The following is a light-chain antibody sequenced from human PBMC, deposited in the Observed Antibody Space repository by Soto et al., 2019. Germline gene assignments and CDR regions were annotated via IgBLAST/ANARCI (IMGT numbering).Light chain of an antibody. V-gene: IGKV1-5*03. Sequence: DIQMTQSPSTLSASVGDRVTITCRASQSISSWLAWYQQKPGKAPKLLIYKASSLESGVPSRFSGSGSWTEFTLTISSLQPDDFATYYCQQYNSYSPGKNTFGQGTKLEIK. J-gene: IGKJ2*01. CDR3: QQYNSYSPGKNT. CDR2: KAS. CDR1: QSISSW.